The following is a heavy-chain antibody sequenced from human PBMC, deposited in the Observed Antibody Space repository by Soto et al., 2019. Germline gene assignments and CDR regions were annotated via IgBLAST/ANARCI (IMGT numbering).Heavy chain of an antibody. V-gene: IGHV1-3*01. D-gene: IGHD2-2*01. CDR3: ARPYSTSWSTYFDY. Sequence: ASVKVSCKASGYTFTSYLMHWVRQAPGQRLEWMGWINAGNGNTKYXXXFXXXXXXXXXXXXXTAYMELSSLTSEDTAVYYCARPYSTSWSTYFDYWGQGTLVXVSS. CDR1: GYTFTSYL. J-gene: IGHJ4*02. CDR2: INAGNGNT.